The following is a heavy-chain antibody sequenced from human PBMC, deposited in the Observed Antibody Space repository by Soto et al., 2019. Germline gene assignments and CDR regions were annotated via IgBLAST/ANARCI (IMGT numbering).Heavy chain of an antibody. Sequence: QVQLVQSGAEMKKPGSSVKVSCQSSGGTFNTYAMNWVRQAPGQGPEWMGDISPMFGAANYAPKFQGRVTVNADKSTGSSYMQWSSLTSEDTALYFCAREVQVHTPAFVYWGQGNLVSVSS. J-gene: IGHJ4*02. D-gene: IGHD1-1*01. CDR1: GGTFNTYA. CDR3: AREVQVHTPAFVY. CDR2: ISPMFGAA. V-gene: IGHV1-69*06.